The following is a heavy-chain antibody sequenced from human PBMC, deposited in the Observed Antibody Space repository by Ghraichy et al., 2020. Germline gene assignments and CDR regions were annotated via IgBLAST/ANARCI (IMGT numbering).Heavy chain of an antibody. J-gene: IGHJ4*02. V-gene: IGHV3-21*01. CDR2: ISSSSSYI. CDR3: ARAPLNIVGATDY. Sequence: GGSLRLSCAASGFTFSSYSMNWVRQAPGKGLEWVSSISSSSSYIYYADSVKGRFTISRDNAKNSLYLQMNSLRAEDTAVYYCARAPLNIVGATDYWGQGTLFTVSS. CDR1: GFTFSSYS. D-gene: IGHD1-26*01.